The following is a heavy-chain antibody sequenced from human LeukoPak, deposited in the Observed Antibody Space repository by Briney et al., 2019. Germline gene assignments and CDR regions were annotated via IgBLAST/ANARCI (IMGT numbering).Heavy chain of an antibody. CDR2: ISYSGGP. J-gene: IGHJ4*02. Sequence: SETLSLTCTVSGDSISSYHWSWIRQPPGKGLEWIGYISYSGGPNYNPSHKSRVTISVDTSKNQFSLKLSSVTAADTAVYYCARSIGIGYFDWLIWGQGTLVTVSS. D-gene: IGHD3-9*01. CDR3: ARSIGIGYFDWLI. CDR1: GDSISSYH. V-gene: IGHV4-59*01.